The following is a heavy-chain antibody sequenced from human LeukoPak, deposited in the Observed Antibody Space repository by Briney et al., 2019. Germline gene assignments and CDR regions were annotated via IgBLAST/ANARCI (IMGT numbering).Heavy chain of an antibody. CDR1: GYTFTSYA. CDR2: INAGNGNT. CDR3: ASGSGWGANWFDP. V-gene: IGHV1-3*01. D-gene: IGHD6-19*01. Sequence: ASVKVSCKASGYTFTSYAMHWVRQAPGQRLEWMGWINAGNGNTKYSQKFQGRVTVTRDTSASTAYMELSSLRSEDTAVYYCASGSGWGANWFDPWGQGTLVTVSS. J-gene: IGHJ5*02.